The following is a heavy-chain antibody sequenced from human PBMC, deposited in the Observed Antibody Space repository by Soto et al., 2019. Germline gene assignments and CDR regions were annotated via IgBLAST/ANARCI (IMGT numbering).Heavy chain of an antibody. Sequence: SETLSLTCTVSGGSISSYYWSWIRQPPGKGLEWIGYIYYSGSTNYNPSLKSRVTISVDTSKNQFSLKLSSVTAADTAVYYCARAGIAVASHYYYYMDVWGKGTTVTVSS. CDR1: GGSISSYY. V-gene: IGHV4-59*08. CDR3: ARAGIAVASHYYYYMDV. D-gene: IGHD6-19*01. CDR2: IYYSGST. J-gene: IGHJ6*03.